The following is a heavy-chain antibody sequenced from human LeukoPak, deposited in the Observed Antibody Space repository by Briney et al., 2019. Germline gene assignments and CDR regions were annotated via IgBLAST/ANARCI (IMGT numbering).Heavy chain of an antibody. J-gene: IGHJ2*01. CDR1: GASISSGGYY. D-gene: IGHD3-22*01. Sequence: SETLSLTCSVSGASISSGGYYWSWIRQHPGKGLEWIGYISYSESTYYNPSLKSRLTISLYTSKNQFSLNLSSVTAADTAVYYCARVFYGKNGYFCSLAGYFDLWGRGPLVTVSS. CDR2: ISYSEST. V-gene: IGHV4-31*03. CDR3: ARVFYGKNGYFCSLAGYFDL.